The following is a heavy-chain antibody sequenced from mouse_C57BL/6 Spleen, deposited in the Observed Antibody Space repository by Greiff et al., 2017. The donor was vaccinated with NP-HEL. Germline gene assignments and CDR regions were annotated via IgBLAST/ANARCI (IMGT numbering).Heavy chain of an antibody. CDR1: GYTFTSYW. CDR3: ARGGDMGNFDY. CDR2: INPSNGGT. D-gene: IGHD1-1*02. J-gene: IGHJ2*01. V-gene: IGHV1-53*01. Sequence: QVQLQQPGTELVKPGASVKLSCKASGYTFTSYWMPWVQQRPGQSLEWVGNINPSNGGTYYNEKFKGKATLTIDKASNQAYLQLSSLTSKDSAVYYCARGGDMGNFDYWGKGTTLTVSS.